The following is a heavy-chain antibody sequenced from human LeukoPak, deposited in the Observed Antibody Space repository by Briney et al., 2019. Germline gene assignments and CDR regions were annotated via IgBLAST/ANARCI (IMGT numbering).Heavy chain of an antibody. CDR2: IYSSGST. J-gene: IGHJ6*02. V-gene: IGHV4-4*07. D-gene: IGHD3-10*01. Sequence: SETLSLTCTVSGGSISGYYWSWIRQPAGKGLEWIGRIYSSGSTNYNPSLKSRVTMSVDTSKSQFSLKLSSVTAAETAVYYCARGDGSGAPYYYGMDVWGQGTTVTVSS. CDR1: GGSISGYY. CDR3: ARGDGSGAPYYYGMDV.